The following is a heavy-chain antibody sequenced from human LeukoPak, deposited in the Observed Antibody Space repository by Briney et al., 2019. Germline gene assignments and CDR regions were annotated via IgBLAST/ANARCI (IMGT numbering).Heavy chain of an antibody. J-gene: IGHJ5*02. D-gene: IGHD6-6*01. V-gene: IGHV4-39*07. Sequence: SETLSLTCTVSGGSISSSSYYWGWIRQPPGTGLEWIGSIYYSGSTYYNPSLKSRVTISVDTSKNQFSLKLSSVTAADTAVYYCARVSGIAALTSFGTWFDPWGQGTLVTVSS. CDR1: GGSISSSSYY. CDR2: IYYSGST. CDR3: ARVSGIAALTSFGTWFDP.